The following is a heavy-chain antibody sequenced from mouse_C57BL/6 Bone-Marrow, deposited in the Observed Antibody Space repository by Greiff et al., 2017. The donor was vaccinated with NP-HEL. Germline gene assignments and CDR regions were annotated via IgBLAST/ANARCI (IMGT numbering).Heavy chain of an antibody. Sequence: VQLQQSGAELVRPGASVKLSCTASGFNIKDYYMHWVKQRPEQGLEWIGRIDPEDGDTEYAPKFQGKATMTADTSSNTAYLQLSSLTSEDTAVYYCTTSGTRITTWRYFAVWGTGTTVTVSS. V-gene: IGHV14-1*01. CDR2: IDPEDGDT. J-gene: IGHJ1*03. D-gene: IGHD2-4*01. CDR1: GFNIKDYY. CDR3: TTSGTRITTWRYFAV.